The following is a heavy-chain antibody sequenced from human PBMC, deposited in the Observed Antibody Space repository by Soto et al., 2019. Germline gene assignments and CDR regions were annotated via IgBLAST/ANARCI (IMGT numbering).Heavy chain of an antibody. CDR2: VSHIGST. D-gene: IGHD6-19*01. CDR1: GGSISNSSYL. J-gene: IGHJ4*02. V-gene: IGHV4-39*01. Sequence: SETLSLTCSVSGGSISNSSYLWGWVRQPPGKGLQWIGSVSHIGSTNYNPSLKSRLTISVGTSMTQSSLRLDSVTAADTAVYYCSRIAVSGPRTGFDYWGQGILVTVSS. CDR3: SRIAVSGPRTGFDY.